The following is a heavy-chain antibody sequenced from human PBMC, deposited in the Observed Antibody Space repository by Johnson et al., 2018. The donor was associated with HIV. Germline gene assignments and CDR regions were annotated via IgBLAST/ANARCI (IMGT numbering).Heavy chain of an antibody. Sequence: VQLVESGGGLVQPGRSLRLSCVTSGFTFDDYGMHWVRQAAGKGMEWVSGISWNSGSIAYGDSVKGRFTISRDNAKNSLYVQMNSLRVEDTALYFCATVWRNEGRHSFDVWGLGTMVTVSS. D-gene: IGHD1-1*01. CDR2: ISWNSGSI. J-gene: IGHJ3*01. CDR3: ATVWRNEGRHSFDV. CDR1: GFTFDDYG. V-gene: IGHV3-9*01.